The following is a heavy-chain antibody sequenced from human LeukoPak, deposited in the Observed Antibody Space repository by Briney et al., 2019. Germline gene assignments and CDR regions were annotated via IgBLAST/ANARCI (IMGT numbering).Heavy chain of an antibody. CDR3: ARAFPDSSGYYGSDWFDP. J-gene: IGHJ5*02. Sequence: GSLRLSCADSRFTFSDQYMDWVRQAPGKGLEWIGYIYYSGSTNYNPSLKSRVTISVDTSKNQFSLKLSSVTAADTAVYYCARAFPDSSGYYGSDWFDPWGQGTLVTVSS. V-gene: IGHV4-59*11. CDR1: RFTFSDQY. CDR2: IYYSGST. D-gene: IGHD3-22*01.